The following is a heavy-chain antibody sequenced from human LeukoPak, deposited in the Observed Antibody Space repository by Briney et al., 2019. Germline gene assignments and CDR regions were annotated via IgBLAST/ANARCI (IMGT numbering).Heavy chain of an antibody. CDR1: GDSIRSSY. J-gene: IGHJ2*01. D-gene: IGHD5-12*01. V-gene: IGHV4-59*12. CDR2: IHHSGST. Sequence: SETLSLTCTVSGDSIRSSYWNWIRRAPGKGLKWIGSIHHSGSTNFNPSLESRVTISVDTSKNQFSLRLRSATAADTAVYYCARRGHKSGSSRGWYFDLWGRGTLVTVSS. CDR3: ARRGHKSGSSRGWYFDL.